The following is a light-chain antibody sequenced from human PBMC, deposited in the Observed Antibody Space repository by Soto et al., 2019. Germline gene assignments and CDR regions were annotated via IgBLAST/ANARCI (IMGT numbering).Light chain of an antibody. J-gene: IGLJ2*01. V-gene: IGLV1-44*01. Sequence: QSVLTQPPSASGTPGQTITISCSGGSSNIGSNTVNWYQQLPGTAPKLLIYSNTQRPSGVPDRFSGSNSGTSASLSISGLQSEDEADYYCAAWDDSLSGVVFGGGTKLTVL. CDR2: SNT. CDR3: AAWDDSLSGVV. CDR1: SSNIGSNT.